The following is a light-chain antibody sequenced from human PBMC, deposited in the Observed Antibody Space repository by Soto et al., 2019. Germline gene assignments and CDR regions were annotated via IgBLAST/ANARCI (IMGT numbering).Light chain of an antibody. CDR1: SGHSNYA. CDR2: INSDGRH. Sequence: QPVLTQSPSASASLGASVKLTCTLSSGHSNYAVAWLQQQPEKGPRCLMKINSDGRHSKGDGIPDRFSGSSSGADRYLTISSLQSEDEADYYCQTWDIGIHVFGTGTKLTVL. CDR3: QTWDIGIHV. J-gene: IGLJ1*01. V-gene: IGLV4-69*01.